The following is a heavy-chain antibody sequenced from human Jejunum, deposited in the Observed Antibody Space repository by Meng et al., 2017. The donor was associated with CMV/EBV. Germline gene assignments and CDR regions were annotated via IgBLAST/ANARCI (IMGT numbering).Heavy chain of an antibody. Sequence: CEASGDTFISYGIGWVRQAPGQGLEWMGWISAYNGNTNYAQKFQGRVTMTTDTSTSTAYTELRSLRSDDTAVYYCTRASVADTTFDYWGQGTLVTVSS. J-gene: IGHJ4*02. CDR3: TRASVADTTFDY. D-gene: IGHD6-19*01. V-gene: IGHV1-18*01. CDR1: GDTFISYG. CDR2: ISAYNGNT.